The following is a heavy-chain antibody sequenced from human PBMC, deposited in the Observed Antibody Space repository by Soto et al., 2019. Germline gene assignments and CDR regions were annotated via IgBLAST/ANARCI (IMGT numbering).Heavy chain of an antibody. V-gene: IGHV3-23*01. CDR1: GFSFSTYA. Sequence: EVQLLESGGGLVQPGGSLRLSCVASGFSFSTYAMNWVRQAPGKRLEWVSSISGSGGDVFFAEPVRGRVSISRDRSSNTVYRQMDSLRGDDTAIYYCARGTKEDLWLNLYLDYWGQGTLVTVSS. CDR3: ARGTKEDLWLNLYLDY. D-gene: IGHD3-16*01. J-gene: IGHJ4*02. CDR2: ISGSGGDV.